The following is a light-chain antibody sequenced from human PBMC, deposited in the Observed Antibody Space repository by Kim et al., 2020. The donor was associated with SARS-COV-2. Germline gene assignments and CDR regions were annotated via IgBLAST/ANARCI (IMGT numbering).Light chain of an antibody. Sequence: GQSVTISCTGSSSNIGAGYDVQWYQQLPGTAPKLLIYGNTNRPSGVPDRFSGSKSGTSASLAITGLQAEDEADYYCQSYDSSLNGVFGGGTKLTVL. V-gene: IGLV1-40*01. CDR2: GNT. CDR3: QSYDSSLNGV. J-gene: IGLJ3*02. CDR1: SSNIGAGYD.